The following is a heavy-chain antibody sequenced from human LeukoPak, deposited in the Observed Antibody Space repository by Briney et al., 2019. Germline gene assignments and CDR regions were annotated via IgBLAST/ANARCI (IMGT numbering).Heavy chain of an antibody. V-gene: IGHV4-39*01. CDR3: ARLYYHTSRYYAF. D-gene: IGHD3-9*01. CDR1: GGSVSIGSSY. Sequence: SETLSLTCTVSGGSVSIGSSYWGWIRQPPGSGLEWIGTVYHTGTTYYNPSLRSRVTMSVDTSKNQFSLKMSSVTAADTAVYYCARLYYHTSRYYAFWGQGTLVTVSS. J-gene: IGHJ4*02. CDR2: VYHTGTT.